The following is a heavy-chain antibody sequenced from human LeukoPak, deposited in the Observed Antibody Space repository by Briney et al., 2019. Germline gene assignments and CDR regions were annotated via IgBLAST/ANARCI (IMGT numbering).Heavy chain of an antibody. V-gene: IGHV4-39*07. CDR2: IYYSGST. CDR3: ARGYHGSGIYYDEVKRFSEYFQE. CDR1: GGSIRSSSYY. D-gene: IGHD3-10*01. J-gene: IGHJ1*01. Sequence: PSETLSLTCTVSGGSIRSSSYYWGWIRQPPGKGLEWIGSIYYSGSTNYNPSLKSRVTISVDTSKNQCSLKLSSVTAADTAIYYCARGYHGSGIYYDEVKRFSEYFQEWGQGTLVTVSS.